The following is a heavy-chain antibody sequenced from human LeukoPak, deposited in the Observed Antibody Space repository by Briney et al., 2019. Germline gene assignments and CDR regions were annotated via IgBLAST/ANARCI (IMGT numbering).Heavy chain of an antibody. CDR1: GFTFSSYW. J-gene: IGHJ4*02. CDR3: ARDTRGYSYGSDY. D-gene: IGHD5-18*01. CDR2: IKQDGSEK. V-gene: IGHV3-7*01. Sequence: GGSLRLSCAASGFTFSSYWMSWVRQAPGKGVEWVANIKQDGSEKYYVDSVKGRFTISRDNAKNSLYLQMNSLRAEDTAVYYCARDTRGYSYGSDYWGQGTLVTVSS.